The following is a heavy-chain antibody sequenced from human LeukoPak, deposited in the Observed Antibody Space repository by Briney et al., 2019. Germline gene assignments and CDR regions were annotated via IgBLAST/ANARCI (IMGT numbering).Heavy chain of an antibody. Sequence: SETLSLTCTVSGGSISSYYWSWIRQPPGKGLEWLGYIYYSGSTNYNPSLKSRVTISVDTSKNQFSLKLSSVTAADTAVYYCARDGNPWNLDVWGRGTLVTVSS. D-gene: IGHD1-14*01. CDR1: GGSISSYY. CDR2: IYYSGST. CDR3: ARDGNPWNLDV. J-gene: IGHJ2*01. V-gene: IGHV4-59*01.